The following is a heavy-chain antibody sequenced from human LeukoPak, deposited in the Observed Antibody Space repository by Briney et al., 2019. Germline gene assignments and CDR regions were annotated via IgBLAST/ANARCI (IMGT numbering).Heavy chain of an antibody. D-gene: IGHD6-19*01. CDR3: ARAPVRGAVAGVDY. Sequence: GGSLRLSCAASGFTFSSYAMSWVSQAPGKGLEWVAVVTYDGNNQYYADSVKGRFTVSRDNSGNTLNLQMNSLRGEDTAVYYCARAPVRGAVAGVDYWGQGTLVTVSS. CDR2: VTYDGNNQ. V-gene: IGHV3-30-3*01. CDR1: GFTFSSYA. J-gene: IGHJ4*02.